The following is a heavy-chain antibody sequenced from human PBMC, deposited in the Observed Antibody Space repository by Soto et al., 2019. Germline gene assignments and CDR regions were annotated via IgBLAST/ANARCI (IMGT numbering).Heavy chain of an antibody. V-gene: IGHV4-30-4*01. Sequence: LSLTCTVSGGSSSSGDYYWSWIRQPPGKGLEWIGYIYYSGSTYYNPSLKSRVTISVDTSKNQFSLKLSSVTAADTAVYYCARKDYGGDYFDYWGQGTLVTVSS. CDR1: GGSSSSGDYY. J-gene: IGHJ4*02. CDR3: ARKDYGGDYFDY. D-gene: IGHD4-17*01. CDR2: IYYSGST.